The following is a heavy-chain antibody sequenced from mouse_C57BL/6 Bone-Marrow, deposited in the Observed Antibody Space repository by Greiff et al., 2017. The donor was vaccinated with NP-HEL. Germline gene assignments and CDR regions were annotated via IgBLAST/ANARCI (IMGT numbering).Heavy chain of an antibody. CDR1: GYTFTDYY. D-gene: IGHD1-1*01. J-gene: IGHJ3*01. CDR2: INPYNGGT. CDR3: ASYYYGSGAWFAY. Sequence: VKLQESGPVLVKPGASVKMSCKASGYTFTDYYMNWVKQSHGKSLEWIGVINPYNGGTSYNQKFKGKATLTVDTSSSTAYMELNSLTSEDSAVDYCASYYYGSGAWFAYWGQGTLVTVSA. V-gene: IGHV1-19*01.